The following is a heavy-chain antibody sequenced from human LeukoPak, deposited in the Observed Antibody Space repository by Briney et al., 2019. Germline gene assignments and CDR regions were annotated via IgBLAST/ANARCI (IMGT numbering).Heavy chain of an antibody. CDR1: GGSISSYY. CDR3: ARGDDDSSGFYFDY. J-gene: IGHJ4*02. V-gene: IGHV4-59*01. D-gene: IGHD3-22*01. Sequence: SETLSLTCTVSGGSISSYYWSWIRQPPGKGLEWIGYIYYSGSTNYNPSLKSRVTISVDTSKNQFSLKLSSVTAADTAVYYGARGDDDSSGFYFDYWGQGTLVTVSS. CDR2: IYYSGST.